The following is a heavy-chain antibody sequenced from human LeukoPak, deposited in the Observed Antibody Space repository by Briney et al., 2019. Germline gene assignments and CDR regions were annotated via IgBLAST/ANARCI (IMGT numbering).Heavy chain of an antibody. CDR3: ARQSVWSKYFDY. Sequence: PSETLSLTCTVSGGSISSSSYYWGWIRQPPGKGLEWIGSIYYSGSTYHNPSLKSRVTISVDTSKNHFSLKLSSVTAADTAAYYCARQSVWSKYFDYWGQGTLVTVSS. CDR1: GGSISSSSYY. J-gene: IGHJ4*02. CDR2: IYYSGST. D-gene: IGHD2-21*01. V-gene: IGHV4-39*01.